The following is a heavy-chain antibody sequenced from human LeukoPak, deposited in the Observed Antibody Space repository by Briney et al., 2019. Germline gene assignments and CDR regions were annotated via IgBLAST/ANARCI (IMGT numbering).Heavy chain of an antibody. CDR2: IKQDGSEK. CDR3: ARDVAFIAVAGTAFDI. J-gene: IGHJ3*02. D-gene: IGHD6-19*01. CDR1: GFTFSSYW. Sequence: GGSLRLSCAASGFTFSSYWLSWVRQAPGKGLEWVANIKQDGSEKYYVDSVKGRFTISRDNAKNSLYLQMYSLRAEDTAVYYCARDVAFIAVAGTAFDIWGQGTMVTVSS. V-gene: IGHV3-7*01.